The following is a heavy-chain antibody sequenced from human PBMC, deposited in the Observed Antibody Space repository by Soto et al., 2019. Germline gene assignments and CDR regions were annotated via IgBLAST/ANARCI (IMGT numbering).Heavy chain of an antibody. J-gene: IGHJ3*02. Sequence: PGGSLRLSCAVSGFTVSNNYMSWVRQAPGKGLEGVSVIYSGGYTAYGDSVKGRFTISRDNSKNTLYLQMNSLRADDTAMYYCARLGLQQDSSGYYAPDAFDIWGQGTMVTVSS. V-gene: IGHV3-53*01. D-gene: IGHD3-22*01. CDR2: IYSGGYT. CDR1: GFTVSNNY. CDR3: ARLGLQQDSSGYYAPDAFDI.